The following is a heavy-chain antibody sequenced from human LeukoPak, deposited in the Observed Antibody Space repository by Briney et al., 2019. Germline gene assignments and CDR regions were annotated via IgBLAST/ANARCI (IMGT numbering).Heavy chain of an antibody. D-gene: IGHD3-9*01. CDR2: ISAYNGNT. CDR1: GYTFT. Sequence: ASVKVSCKASGYTFTISWVRQAPGQGLEWMGWISAYNGNTNYAQKFQGRVTMTRDPSISTAHMELSWLRADDTARYYCGREEGGLRYFDWLLLSSAFDIWGQGTMVTVSS. J-gene: IGHJ3*02. CDR3: GREEGGLRYFDWLLLSSAFDI. V-gene: IGHV1-18*01.